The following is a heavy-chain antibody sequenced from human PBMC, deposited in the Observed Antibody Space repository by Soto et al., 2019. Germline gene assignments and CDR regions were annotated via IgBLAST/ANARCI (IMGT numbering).Heavy chain of an antibody. CDR1: GYTFTGSY. D-gene: IGHD3-22*01. CDR3: ATRYYYDSSGYYPPLYGMDI. J-gene: IGHJ6*02. Sequence: GASAKVSCRASGYTFTGSYMHWVRQAPGQGLEWMGWINPNSGGTNYAQKFQGWVTMTRDTSISTAYMELSRLRSDDTAVYYCATRYYYDSSGYYPPLYGMDIWGQGTTVTVSS. V-gene: IGHV1-2*04. CDR2: INPNSGGT.